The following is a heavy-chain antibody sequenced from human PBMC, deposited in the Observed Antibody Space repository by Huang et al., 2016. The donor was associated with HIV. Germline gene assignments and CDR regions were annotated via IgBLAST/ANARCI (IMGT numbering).Heavy chain of an antibody. CDR3: ARARGFLYDSTGYYSRYYFDS. D-gene: IGHD3-22*01. CDR2: MNPKGGNT. Sequence: QVQLVQSGAEVKKPGASVKVSCKASGFIFNNYDFNWVRQASGQWLEWMGLMNPKGGNTGYEQKFQGRVTITRNTSITTAYMALRSLGSEDTAVYYCARARGFLYDSTGYYSRYYFDSWGQGTLVTISS. V-gene: IGHV1-8*01. CDR1: GFIFNNYD. J-gene: IGHJ4*02.